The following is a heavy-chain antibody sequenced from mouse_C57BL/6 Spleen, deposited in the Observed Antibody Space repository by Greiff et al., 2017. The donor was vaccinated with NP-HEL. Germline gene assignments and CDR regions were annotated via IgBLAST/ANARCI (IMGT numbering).Heavy chain of an antibody. J-gene: IGHJ4*01. V-gene: IGHV5-4*01. CDR1: GFTFSSYA. CDR2: ISDGGSYT. CDR3: AREGNYYAMDY. Sequence: EVMLVESGGGLVKPGGSLKLSCAASGFTFSSYAMSWVRQTPEKRLEWVATISDGGSYTYYPDNVKGRFTISRDNAKTNLYLQMSHLKSEDTAMYYCAREGNYYAMDYWGQGTSVTVSS. D-gene: IGHD2-1*01.